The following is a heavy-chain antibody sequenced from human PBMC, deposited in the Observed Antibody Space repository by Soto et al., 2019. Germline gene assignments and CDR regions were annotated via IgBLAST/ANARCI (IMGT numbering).Heavy chain of an antibody. Sequence: SETLSLTCIVSGGSISSGSYHWSWIRQPPGKGLEWIGYIYYTGTTIYNSSLKGRVTISVDTSKNQFSLKLTSVTTADTAVYYCARGDYYDRSRPVGGQSTTVTVSS. CDR3: ARGDYYDRSRPV. J-gene: IGHJ6*02. CDR1: GGSISSGSYH. D-gene: IGHD3-22*01. CDR2: IYYTGTT. V-gene: IGHV4-61*01.